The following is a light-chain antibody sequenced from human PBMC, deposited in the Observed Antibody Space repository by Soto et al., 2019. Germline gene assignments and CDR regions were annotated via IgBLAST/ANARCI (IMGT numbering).Light chain of an antibody. V-gene: IGLV2-23*02. J-gene: IGLJ1*01. CDR2: EVS. Sequence: QSVLTQPASVSGSPGQSITISCTGTSSDVGSYNLVSWYQQHPGKAPTLMIYEVSKRPSGVSNRFSGSKSGNTASLTIPGLQAEDEADYYCCSYAGSSTYVFGTGTKVTVL. CDR3: CSYAGSSTYV. CDR1: SSDVGSYNL.